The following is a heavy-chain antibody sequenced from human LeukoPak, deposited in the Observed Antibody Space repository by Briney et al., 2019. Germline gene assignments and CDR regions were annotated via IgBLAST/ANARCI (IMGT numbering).Heavy chain of an antibody. CDR3: ARDRKDIVVVPAATEGKYYYYYYMDV. D-gene: IGHD2-2*01. CDR2: IYHSGST. V-gene: IGHV4-38-2*02. J-gene: IGHJ6*03. CDR1: GYSISSGYY. Sequence: SGTLSLTCTVSGYSISSGYYWGWIRQPPGKGLEWIGSIYHSGSTYYNPSLKSRVTISVDTSKNQFSLKLSSVTAADTAVYYCARDRKDIVVVPAATEGKYYYYYYMDVWGKGTTVTVSS.